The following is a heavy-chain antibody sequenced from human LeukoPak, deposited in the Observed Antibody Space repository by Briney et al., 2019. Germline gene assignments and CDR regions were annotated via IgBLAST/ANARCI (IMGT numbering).Heavy chain of an antibody. CDR3: ARSGGYIVVVPAAYYYMDV. D-gene: IGHD2-2*01. Sequence: SEALSPTCTVSGGSISSYYWSWIRQPAGKGLEWIGRIYTSGSTNYNPSLKSRVTMSVDTSKNQFSLKLSSVTAADTAVYYCARSGGYIVVVPAAYYYMDVWGKGTTVTVSS. CDR2: IYTSGST. J-gene: IGHJ6*03. CDR1: GGSISSYY. V-gene: IGHV4-4*07.